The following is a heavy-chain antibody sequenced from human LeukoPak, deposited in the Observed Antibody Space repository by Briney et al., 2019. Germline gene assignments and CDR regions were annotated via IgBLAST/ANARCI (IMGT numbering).Heavy chain of an antibody. Sequence: GASVKVSCKASGYTFTSYDINWVRQATGQGLEWMGWMNPNSGNTGYAQKFQGRVTITRNTSISTAYMELSSPRSEDTAVYYCAKGVVVTARFFYFDYWGQGTLVTVSS. CDR2: MNPNSGNT. CDR3: AKGVVVTARFFYFDY. J-gene: IGHJ4*02. D-gene: IGHD2-21*02. CDR1: GYTFTSYD. V-gene: IGHV1-8*03.